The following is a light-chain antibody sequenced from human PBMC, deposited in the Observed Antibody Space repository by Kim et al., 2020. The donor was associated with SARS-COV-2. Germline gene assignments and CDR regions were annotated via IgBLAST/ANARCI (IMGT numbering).Light chain of an antibody. J-gene: IGKJ1*01. CDR3: QQYGTSPRT. CDR2: GAS. Sequence: PGEGANFSCRASQSVRSSYLACDQQKPGQAPRLLIHGASSRSTGIPDRFSGSVSGTDFTLTINRLGPLEFAVYYCQQYGTSPRTFGQGTKVYIK. CDR1: QSVRSSY. V-gene: IGKV3-20*01.